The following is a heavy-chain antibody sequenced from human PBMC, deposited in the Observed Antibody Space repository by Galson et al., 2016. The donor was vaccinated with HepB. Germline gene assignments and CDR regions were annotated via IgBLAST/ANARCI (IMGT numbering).Heavy chain of an antibody. CDR3: ATLTSSSFEARFDY. Sequence: ETLSLTCSVSGGSVSSGYYYWSWIRQPPGKGLEWIGHIYYTGSTNYHPSLKSRLTMSVDTSKNQFSLKLNSVTAADTAVYYCATLTSSSFEARFDYWGQGTLVIVSS. V-gene: IGHV4-61*01. CDR1: GGSVSSGYYY. J-gene: IGHJ4*02. CDR2: IYYTGST. D-gene: IGHD3-16*01.